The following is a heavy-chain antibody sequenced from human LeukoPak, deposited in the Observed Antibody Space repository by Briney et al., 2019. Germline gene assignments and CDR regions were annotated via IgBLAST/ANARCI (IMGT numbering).Heavy chain of an antibody. V-gene: IGHV3-23*01. D-gene: IGHD5-18*01. CDR3: AKDGPPAGASYGLIDY. CDR2: ISGSGGST. Sequence: PGGSLRLSCAASGFTFSSYAMSWVRQAPGKGLEWVSAISGSGGSTYYADSVKGRFTISRDNSKNTLYLQMNSLRAEDTAVYYCAKDGPPAGASYGLIDYWGQGTLATVSS. J-gene: IGHJ4*02. CDR1: GFTFSSYA.